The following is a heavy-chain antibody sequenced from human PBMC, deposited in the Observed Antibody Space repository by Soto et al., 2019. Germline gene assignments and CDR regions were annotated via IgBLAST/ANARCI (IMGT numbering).Heavy chain of an antibody. CDR3: ASSLYYHFWSGYYDYYYGMDV. J-gene: IGHJ6*02. D-gene: IGHD3-3*01. Sequence: SETLSLTCTVCGGCISSSSYYWGWIRQPPGKGLEWIGSIYYSGSTYYNPSLKSRVTISVDTSKNQFSLKLSSVTAADTAVYYCASSLYYHFWSGYYDYYYGMDVWGQGTTVTVSS. V-gene: IGHV4-39*01. CDR1: GGCISSSSYY. CDR2: IYYSGST.